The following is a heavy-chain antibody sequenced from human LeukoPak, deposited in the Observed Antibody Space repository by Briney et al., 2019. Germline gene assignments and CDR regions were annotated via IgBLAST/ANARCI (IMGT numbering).Heavy chain of an antibody. D-gene: IGHD3-3*01. CDR2: IYYSGST. Sequence: MSSETLSLTCTVSGGSISSSSYYWGWIRQPPGKGLEWIGSIYYSGSTYYNPSLKSRVTISVDTSKNQFSLKLSSVTAADTAVYYCASFRSGYYDFWSGYRFFDYWGQGTLVTVSS. CDR1: GGSISSSSYY. J-gene: IGHJ4*02. V-gene: IGHV4-39*07. CDR3: ASFRSGYYDFWSGYRFFDY.